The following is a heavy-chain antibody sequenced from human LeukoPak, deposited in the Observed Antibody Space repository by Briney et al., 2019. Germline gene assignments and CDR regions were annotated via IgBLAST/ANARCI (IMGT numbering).Heavy chain of an antibody. J-gene: IGHJ3*02. CDR2: INHSGST. V-gene: IGHV4-34*01. CDR3: ARGSTGPQDAFDI. CDR1: GGSFSGYY. Sequence: SETLSLTCAVYGGSFSGYYWSWIRQPPGKRLEWIGEINHSGSTNYNPSLKSRVTISVDTSKNQFSLKLSSVTAADTAVYYCARGSTGPQDAFDIWGQGTMVTVSS.